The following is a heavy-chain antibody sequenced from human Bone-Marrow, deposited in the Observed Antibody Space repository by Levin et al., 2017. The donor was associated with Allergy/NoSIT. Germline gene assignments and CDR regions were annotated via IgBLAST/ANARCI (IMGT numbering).Heavy chain of an antibody. CDR3: ARDPDYGSGVYYFDY. CDR2: ISYDGSNK. Sequence: GGSLRLSCAASGFTFSSYAMPWVRQAPGKGLEWVAVISYDGSNKYYADSVKGRFTISRDNSKNTLYLQMNSLRAEDTAVYYCARDPDYGSGVYYFDYWGQGTLVTVSS. D-gene: IGHD3-10*01. J-gene: IGHJ4*02. CDR1: GFTFSSYA. V-gene: IGHV3-30-3*01.